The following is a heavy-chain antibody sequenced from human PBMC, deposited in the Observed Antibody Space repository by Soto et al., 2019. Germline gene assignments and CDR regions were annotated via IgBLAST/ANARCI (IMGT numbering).Heavy chain of an antibody. V-gene: IGHV3-21*01. CDR1: GFTFRSYS. CDR3: SRDWVSSTSALSYGMDV. D-gene: IGHD2-2*01. CDR2: ISSSSSYI. J-gene: IGHJ6*02. Sequence: GGSLRLSFAASGFTFRSYSMTWVRQAPGKGLEWVSSISSSSSYIYYADSVKGRFTISRDNAKNSLYLQMNSLRAEDTAVYYCSRDWVSSTSALSYGMDVWGQGTTVTVSS.